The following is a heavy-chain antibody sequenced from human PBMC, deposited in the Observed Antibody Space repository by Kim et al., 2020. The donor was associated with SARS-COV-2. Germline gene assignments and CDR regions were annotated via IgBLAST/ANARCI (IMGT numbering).Heavy chain of an antibody. V-gene: IGHV6-1*01. J-gene: IGHJ2*01. D-gene: IGHD2-2*01. CDR1: GDSVSSNSAA. Sequence: SQTLSLTCAISGDSVSSNSAAWNWIRQSPSRGLEWLGRTYYRSKWYNDYAVSVKSRITINPDTSKNQFSLQLNSVTPEDTAVYYCARSWYGDIVVVPANWYFDLWGRGTLVTVSS. CDR3: ARSWYGDIVVVPANWYFDL. CDR2: TYYRSKWYN.